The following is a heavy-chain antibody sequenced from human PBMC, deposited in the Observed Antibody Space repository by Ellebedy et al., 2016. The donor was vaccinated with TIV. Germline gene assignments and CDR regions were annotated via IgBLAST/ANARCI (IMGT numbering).Heavy chain of an antibody. CDR3: ASKDHGYWYFDL. J-gene: IGHJ2*01. V-gene: IGHV4-34*01. Sequence: MPSETLSLTCAVYGGSFSGYHWSWIHQPPGKGLEWIGEINHSGSTNYNPSLKSRVTTSIDTSKNQFSLRLSSVTAADTAVYYCASKDHGYWYFDLWGRGTLVTVSS. CDR2: INHSGST. CDR1: GGSFSGYH. D-gene: IGHD1-14*01.